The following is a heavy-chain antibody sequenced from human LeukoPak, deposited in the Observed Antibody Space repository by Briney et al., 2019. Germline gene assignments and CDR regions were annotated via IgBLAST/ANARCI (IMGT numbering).Heavy chain of an antibody. D-gene: IGHD3-16*02. CDR2: IYGSGCAL. V-gene: IGHV3-23*01. CDR3: ESLGVITFWGVIVKSRGYFDY. Sequence: GGSLRLFCGASGFIFGRYAVLWLRESRGGGLQCLSKIYGSGCALYYAHSVKGRFTISRDNYKNTLYLQMNSLRAEDTAVYYCESLGVITFWGVIVKSRGYFDYWGQGTLVTVSS. CDR1: GFIFGRYA. J-gene: IGHJ4*02.